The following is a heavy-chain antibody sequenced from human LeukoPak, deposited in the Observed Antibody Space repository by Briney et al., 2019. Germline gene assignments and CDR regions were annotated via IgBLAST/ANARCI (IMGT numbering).Heavy chain of an antibody. CDR2: IHYSGST. D-gene: IGHD4-23*01. CDR3: ARLGRKTSVVPPDFDC. V-gene: IGHV4-59*01. J-gene: IGHJ4*02. Sequence: SETLSLTCAVYGGSFSGYYWSWVRQPPGKGLEWIGYIHYSGSTNYNASLKSRVTMSVDMSKNQFSLKLTSVTAADTAVYYCARLGRKTSVVPPDFDCWGQGTLVTVSS. CDR1: GGSFSGYY.